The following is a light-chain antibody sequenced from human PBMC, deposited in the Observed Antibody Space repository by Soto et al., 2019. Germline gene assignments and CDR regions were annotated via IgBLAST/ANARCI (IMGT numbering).Light chain of an antibody. V-gene: IGKV3-15*01. CDR2: DAS. CDR1: QSVSSK. J-gene: IGKJ2*01. CDR3: QQYNNWSYT. Sequence: EIVMTQSPATLSVSPGERASLSCRASQSVSSKLAWYQQKPGQAPRLLIYDASTRATGIPARFSGSGSGTEFTLTISSLQSEDFAVYYCQQYNNWSYTFGQGTKLEIK.